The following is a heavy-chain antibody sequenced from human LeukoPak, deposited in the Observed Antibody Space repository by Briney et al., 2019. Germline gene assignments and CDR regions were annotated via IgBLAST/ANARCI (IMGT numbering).Heavy chain of an antibody. D-gene: IGHD5-12*01. CDR2: INGGNGNT. CDR1: GYTFTSFT. V-gene: IGHV1-3*03. J-gene: IGHJ4*02. Sequence: ASVKVSCKASGYTFTSFTMHWVRQAPGQRLEWMGWINGGNGNTKYSQEFQGRVTITRDTSASTAYMELSSLRSEDMAVYYCARDRALSRGYDGYYFDYWGQGTLVTVSS. CDR3: ARDRALSRGYDGYYFDY.